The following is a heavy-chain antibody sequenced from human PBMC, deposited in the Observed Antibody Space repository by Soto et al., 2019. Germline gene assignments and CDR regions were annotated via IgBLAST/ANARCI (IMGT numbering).Heavy chain of an antibody. V-gene: IGHV3-30*18. CDR2: ISYAGSNK. Sequence: ESGGGVVQPGRSLRHSCAASASTFSSYGMHWVRQAPGKGLAWVAAISYAGSNKNYADSVKGQFTISRDNSKNTLYLQMDSRIDEDTAVYYWAKDAYYHDSSGYYVFDYWVQGTLVIVSS. D-gene: IGHD3-22*01. CDR3: AKDAYYHDSSGYYVFDY. J-gene: IGHJ4*02. CDR1: ASTFSSYG.